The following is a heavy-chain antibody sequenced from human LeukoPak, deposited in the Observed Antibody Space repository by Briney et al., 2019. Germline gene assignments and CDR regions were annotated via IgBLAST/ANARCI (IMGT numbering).Heavy chain of an antibody. CDR1: GGSFSGYY. Sequence: ASETLSLTCAVYGGSFSGYYWSWIRQPPGKGLEWIGEINHSGSTNYNPSLKSRVTISVDTSKNQFSLKLSSVTAADTAVYYCARGAGLFDSSGYYPGPHLDYWGQGTLVTVSS. CDR2: INHSGST. CDR3: ARGAGLFDSSGYYPGPHLDY. V-gene: IGHV4-34*01. J-gene: IGHJ4*02. D-gene: IGHD3-22*01.